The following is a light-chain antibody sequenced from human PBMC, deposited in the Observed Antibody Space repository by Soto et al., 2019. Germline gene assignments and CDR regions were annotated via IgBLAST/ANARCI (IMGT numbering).Light chain of an antibody. Sequence: EIVWTQPPGTLSLSPGERATLSCRASQSVSGNLAWYQQKPGQAPSLLMYGASTRATGIPVRFSGSGSGTEFTLTISSLQSEDFAVYDCQHYNQWPAVGQGTKVETK. V-gene: IGKV3-15*01. CDR3: QHYNQWPA. J-gene: IGKJ1*01. CDR1: QSVSGN. CDR2: GAS.